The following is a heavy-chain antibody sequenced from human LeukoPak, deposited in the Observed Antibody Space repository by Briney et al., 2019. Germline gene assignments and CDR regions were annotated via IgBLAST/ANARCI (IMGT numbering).Heavy chain of an antibody. CDR1: GFSFSNYA. V-gene: IGHV3-23*01. J-gene: IGHJ4*02. CDR2: IVASSGST. Sequence: GGSLRLSCVASGFSFSNYAMSWVRQAPGKGLEWVSLIVASSGSTFYADSVKGRFTISRDKSKNTLYLQMSSLRAEDTAVYYCAKGGYDYVEIGYFDYWGQGVLVTVSS. D-gene: IGHD5-12*01. CDR3: AKGGYDYVEIGYFDY.